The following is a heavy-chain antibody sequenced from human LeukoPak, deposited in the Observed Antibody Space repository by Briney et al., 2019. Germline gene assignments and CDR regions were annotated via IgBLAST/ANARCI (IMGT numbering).Heavy chain of an antibody. J-gene: IGHJ4*02. CDR1: GFTFDDYA. V-gene: IGHV3-9*01. Sequence: GGSLRLSCAASGFTFDDYAMHWVRQAPGKGLEWVSGISWNSGSIGYADSVKGRFTISRDNAKNSLYLQMNSLRAEDTAVNYCASQTYYYGSGSYSGDYWGQGTLVTVSS. CDR3: ASQTYYYGSGSYSGDY. D-gene: IGHD3-10*01. CDR2: ISWNSGSI.